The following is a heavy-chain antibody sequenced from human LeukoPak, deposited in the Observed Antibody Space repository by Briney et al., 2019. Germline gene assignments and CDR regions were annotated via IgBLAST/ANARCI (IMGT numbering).Heavy chain of an antibody. CDR3: ARVQKSSGDWFDP. Sequence: SETLSLTCTVSGGSISSGNYYWSRLRQPPGKGLEWTGYIYYSGSTYYNPSLKSRVTISVDTSKNQFPLKLTSVTAADTAVYYCARVQKSSGDWFDPWGQGTLVTVSP. D-gene: IGHD6-25*01. CDR2: IYYSGST. CDR1: GGSISSGNYY. J-gene: IGHJ5*02. V-gene: IGHV4-30-4*01.